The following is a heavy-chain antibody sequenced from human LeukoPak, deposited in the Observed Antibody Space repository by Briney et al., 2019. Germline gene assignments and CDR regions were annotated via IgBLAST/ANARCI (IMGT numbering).Heavy chain of an antibody. CDR2: VSGSASNT. CDR1: GFTFSNYA. CDR3: AKRFQTYGELSFDG. J-gene: IGHJ4*02. D-gene: IGHD4-17*01. V-gene: IGHV3-23*01. Sequence: GGSLRLSCAASGFTFSNYAMSWVRQAPGKGLEWVSTVSGSASNTYYADSVKGRCTISRDNSKNTLYLQMNSLRADDTAVYYCAKRFQTYGELSFDGWGQGTLVAVSS.